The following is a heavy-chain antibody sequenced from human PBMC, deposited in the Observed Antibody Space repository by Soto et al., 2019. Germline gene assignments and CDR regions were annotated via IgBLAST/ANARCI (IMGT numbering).Heavy chain of an antibody. Sequence: QLQLQESGPGLVKPSETLSLICTVSGGSISSRGDFWGWIRQPPGKGLEWIGSIYFDGTTYHSPSLKRRVTISLDTPKNQFSLKVTSVTAADTAVYYCARRLPGYSAYVFSFDYWGQGALVTVSS. CDR3: ARRLPGYSAYVFSFDY. J-gene: IGHJ4*02. CDR2: IYFDGTT. V-gene: IGHV4-39*07. D-gene: IGHD5-12*01. CDR1: GGSISSRGDF.